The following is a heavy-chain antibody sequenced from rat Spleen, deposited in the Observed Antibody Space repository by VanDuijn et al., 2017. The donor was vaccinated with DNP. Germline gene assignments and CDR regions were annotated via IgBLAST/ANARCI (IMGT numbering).Heavy chain of an antibody. CDR3: ARPEYYDGSYYYGWFAH. Sequence: EVRLVESGGGLVQPGRSLKLSCAVSRITFSDHNMAWVRQAPKKSLEWVATISYDGRDTYYRDSVKGRFTISRDNARSTLYLQVDSLRSEDTATYYCARPEYYDGSYYYGWFAHWGQGTLVTVSS. V-gene: IGHV5-7*01. D-gene: IGHD1-12*02. CDR1: RITFSDHN. CDR2: ISYDGRDT. J-gene: IGHJ3*01.